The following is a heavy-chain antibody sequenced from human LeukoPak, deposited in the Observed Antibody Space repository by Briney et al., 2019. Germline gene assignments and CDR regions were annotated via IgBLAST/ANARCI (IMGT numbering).Heavy chain of an antibody. D-gene: IGHD3-16*01. CDR1: EFAFSKYA. CDR3: AKDRDMITFGGVDFDY. V-gene: IGHV3-23*01. Sequence: GGSLRLSCAASEFAFSKYAMSWVRQAPGKGLEWVSTISGSAYSTYYADSVRGRFTISRDNSKNTLYLQMNSLRAEDTAVYYCAKDRDMITFGGVDFDYWGQGTLVTVSS. J-gene: IGHJ4*02. CDR2: ISGSAYST.